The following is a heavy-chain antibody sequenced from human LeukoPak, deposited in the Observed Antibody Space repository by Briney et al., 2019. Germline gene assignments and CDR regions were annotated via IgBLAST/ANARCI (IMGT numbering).Heavy chain of an antibody. CDR1: GYTFTGYY. Sequence: ASVKVSCKASGYTFTGYYMHWVRQAPGQGLEWMGWINPNSGGTNYAQKFQGRVTMTRDTSISTAYMELSRLRSDDTAVYYCARGESSSSGGGSDWGQGTLVTVSS. CDR3: ARGESSSSGGGSD. V-gene: IGHV1-2*02. D-gene: IGHD6-6*01. J-gene: IGHJ4*02. CDR2: INPNSGGT.